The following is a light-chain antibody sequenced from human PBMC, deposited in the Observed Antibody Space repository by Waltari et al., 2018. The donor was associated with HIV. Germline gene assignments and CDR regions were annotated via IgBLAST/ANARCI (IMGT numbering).Light chain of an antibody. Sequence: QSALTQPRSVSGSPGQSVTISCTGSSSDVGGYKYVSWYEQHPGKAPKLMIYDVSKRPSGVPDRFSGAKSGNTASLTISGLQAEDEADYYRCSYAGSYSYVFGTGTKVTVL. CDR2: DVS. V-gene: IGLV2-11*01. CDR1: SSDVGGYKY. CDR3: CSYAGSYSYV. J-gene: IGLJ1*01.